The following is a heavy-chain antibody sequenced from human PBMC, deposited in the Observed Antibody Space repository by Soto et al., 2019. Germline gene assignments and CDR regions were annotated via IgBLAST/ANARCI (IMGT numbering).Heavy chain of an antibody. J-gene: IGHJ6*02. CDR1: GFTFSSYS. Sequence: GGSLRLSCAASGFTFSSYSMNWVRQAPGKGLEWVSYISSSSSTIYYADSVKGRFTISRDNAKNSLYLQMNSLRDEDTAVYYCARDGYYDFWSGYVTYYYGMDVWGQGTTVTVSS. D-gene: IGHD3-3*01. V-gene: IGHV3-48*02. CDR3: ARDGYYDFWSGYVTYYYGMDV. CDR2: ISSSSSTI.